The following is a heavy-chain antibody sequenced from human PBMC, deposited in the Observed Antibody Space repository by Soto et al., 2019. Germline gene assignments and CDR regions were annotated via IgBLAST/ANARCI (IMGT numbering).Heavy chain of an antibody. V-gene: IGHV3-23*01. J-gene: IGHJ4*02. CDR1: GVTFNNSG. D-gene: IGHD6-13*01. Sequence: PGGSLRLSCADSGVTFNNSGMNWVRHIPGKGLEWVSGISASGGRTYYADSVKGRFTISRDNSKNTLYLLMNSLRAEDTAVYYCARDGATSVSSSWYYWGPGTLVTGSS. CDR2: ISASGGRT. CDR3: ARDGATSVSSSWYY.